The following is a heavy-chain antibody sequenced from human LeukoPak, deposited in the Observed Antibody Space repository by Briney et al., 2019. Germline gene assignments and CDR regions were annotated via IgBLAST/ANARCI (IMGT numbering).Heavy chain of an antibody. CDR2: IYPGDSDT. CDR3: ARGATYCSSTSCYYYYYMDV. D-gene: IGHD2-2*01. J-gene: IGHJ6*03. Sequence: GESLQISCKASGYSFTSYWIGWVRQMPGKGLEWMGIIYPGDSDTRYSPSFQGQVTISADKSISTAYLQWSSLKASDTAMYYCARGATYCSSTSCYYYYYMDVWGKGTTVTVSS. V-gene: IGHV5-51*01. CDR1: GYSFTSYW.